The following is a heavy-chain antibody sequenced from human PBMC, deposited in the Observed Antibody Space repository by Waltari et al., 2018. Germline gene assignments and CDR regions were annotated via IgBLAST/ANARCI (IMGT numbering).Heavy chain of an antibody. CDR2: VFSGGGT. CDR3: ATGVAARPIYFDN. Sequence: QVRLQESGPGLVKPSQTLSLTCTVSGGSISSGGYYWSWIRQPAGKELGWIGRVFSGGGTHYNPSLQSRVTISVDTSKSQFSLELTSVSAADTAVYYCATGVAARPIYFDNWGQGTLVTVSS. CDR1: GGSISSGGYY. V-gene: IGHV4-61*02. D-gene: IGHD6-6*01. J-gene: IGHJ4*02.